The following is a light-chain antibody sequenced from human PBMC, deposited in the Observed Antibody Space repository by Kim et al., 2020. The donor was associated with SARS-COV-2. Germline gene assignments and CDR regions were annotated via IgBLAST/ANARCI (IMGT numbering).Light chain of an antibody. V-gene: IGKV3-11*01. CDR1: QSVGSY. J-gene: IGKJ4*01. Sequence: LSQGERATLSCRASQSVGSYLAWYQQKPGQAPRLLIYDASNRATGIPARFSGSGSGTDFTLTISSLEPEDFAVYYCQQRSYWPLTFGGGTKVDIK. CDR3: QQRSYWPLT. CDR2: DAS.